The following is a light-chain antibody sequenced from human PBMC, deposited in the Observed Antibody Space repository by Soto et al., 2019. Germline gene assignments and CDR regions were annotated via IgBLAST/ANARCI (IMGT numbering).Light chain of an antibody. Sequence: EIVLTQSPGTLSLSPGERATLSCRASQSVSSSYLAWYQQKPGQAPRLLIYCASSRATGIPDRFSGSGSGTDFTLTISRLEPEDFAVYYCQQYGSHGVYTFGQGTKLEIK. CDR1: QSVSSSY. V-gene: IGKV3-20*01. CDR2: CAS. J-gene: IGKJ2*01. CDR3: QQYGSHGVYT.